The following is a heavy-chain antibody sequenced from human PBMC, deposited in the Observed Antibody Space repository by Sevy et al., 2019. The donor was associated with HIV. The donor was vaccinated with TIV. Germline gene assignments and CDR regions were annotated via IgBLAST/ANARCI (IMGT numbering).Heavy chain of an antibody. D-gene: IGHD3-22*01. CDR1: GFTFSSYV. V-gene: IGHV3-30*04. CDR2: ISYDGNNK. Sequence: GGSLRLSCAASGFTFSSYVMHWVRQAPGKGLEWVAIISYDGNNKYYADSVKGRFTISRDNSKNTLYLQMNSLRAEDTAVYYGAKAPGAVIEAGPYHFDYWGQGTLVTVSS. CDR3: AKAPGAVIEAGPYHFDY. J-gene: IGHJ4*02.